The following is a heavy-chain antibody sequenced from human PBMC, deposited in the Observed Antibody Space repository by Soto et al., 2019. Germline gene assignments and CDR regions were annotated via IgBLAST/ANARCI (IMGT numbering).Heavy chain of an antibody. D-gene: IGHD5-18*01. CDR1: GFTFSSYG. CDR3: ASSHQDTAMVPFAY. CDR2: IWYDGSNK. J-gene: IGHJ4*02. V-gene: IGHV3-33*01. Sequence: GGSLRLSCAASGFTFSSYGMHCVRQAPGKGLEWVAVIWYDGSNKYYADSVKGRFTISRDNSKNTLYLQMNSLRAEDTAVYYCASSHQDTAMVPFAYWGQGTLVTVSS.